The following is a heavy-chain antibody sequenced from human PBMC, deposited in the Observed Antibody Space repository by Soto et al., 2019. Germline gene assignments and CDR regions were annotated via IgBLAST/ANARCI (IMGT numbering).Heavy chain of an antibody. D-gene: IGHD4-17*01. CDR2: IHDSGNT. V-gene: IGHV4-30-4*01. CDR3: ARARGGDSGDYASLFDR. J-gene: IGHJ5*02. CDR1: GGSVSIGDYL. Sequence: VQLQESGPGLVTTSQTLSLTCTVFGGSVSIGDYLWSWIRQRPGKGLEWIGYIHDSGNTYYNPSLKSRVTISLDTSKNQFSLKVTSMTAADTAVYLCARARGGDSGDYASLFDRWGQGNLVTVSS.